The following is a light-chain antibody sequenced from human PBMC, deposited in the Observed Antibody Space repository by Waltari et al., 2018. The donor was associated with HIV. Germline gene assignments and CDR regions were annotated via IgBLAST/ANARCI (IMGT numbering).Light chain of an antibody. Sequence: QSALTQPASVSESPGQSITISCSGTSSDIGSYNLVSWYQQHPGKAPNLIIYDVNKPPSGFSNRFSGSKSGNTSSLTISALQAEDEAEYYCSAYAGARGGVFGGGTKLTVL. CDR3: SAYAGARGGV. V-gene: IGLV2-23*02. CDR1: SSDIGSYNL. CDR2: DVN. J-gene: IGLJ2*01.